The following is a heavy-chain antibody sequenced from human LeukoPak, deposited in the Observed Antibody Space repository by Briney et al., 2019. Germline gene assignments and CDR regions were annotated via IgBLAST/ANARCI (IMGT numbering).Heavy chain of an antibody. V-gene: IGHV1-24*01. CDR1: GYTLTELS. J-gene: IGHJ3*02. CDR2: FDPEDGET. CDR3: ATAFGGTYYWAFDI. Sequence: ASVKASCKVSGYTLTELSMHWVRQAPGKGLEWMGGFDPEDGETVYAQKFQGRVTMTEDTSTDTAYMELSSLRSEDTAVYYCATAFGGTYYWAFDIWGQGTMVTVSS. D-gene: IGHD3-22*01.